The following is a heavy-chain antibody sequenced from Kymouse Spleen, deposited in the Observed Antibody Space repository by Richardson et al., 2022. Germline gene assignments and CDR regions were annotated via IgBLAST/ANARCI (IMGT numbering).Heavy chain of an antibody. V-gene: IGHV4-34*01. D-gene: IGHD1-7*01. Sequence: QVQLQQWGAGLLKPSETLSLTCAVYGGSFSGYYWSWIRQPPGKGLEWIGEINHSGSTNYNPSLKSRVTISVDTSKNQFSLKLSSVTAADTAVYYCARKEGNYGWFDPWGQGTLVTVSS. CDR2: INHSGST. J-gene: IGHJ5*02. CDR3: ARKEGNYGWFDP. CDR1: GGSFSGYY.